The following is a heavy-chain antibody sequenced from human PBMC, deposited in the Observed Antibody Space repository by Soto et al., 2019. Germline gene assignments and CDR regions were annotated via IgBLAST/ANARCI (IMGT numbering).Heavy chain of an antibody. CDR2: ISAYNGNT. V-gene: IGHV1-18*01. J-gene: IGHJ4*02. Sequence: GASVKVSCKASGYTFTSYGISWVRQAPGQGLEWMGWISAYNGNTNYAQKLQGRVTMTTDTSTSTAYMELRSLRSDDTAVYYCARDPSPDSSGYYSDYWGQGTLVTSPQ. CDR1: GYTFTSYG. D-gene: IGHD3-22*01. CDR3: ARDPSPDSSGYYSDY.